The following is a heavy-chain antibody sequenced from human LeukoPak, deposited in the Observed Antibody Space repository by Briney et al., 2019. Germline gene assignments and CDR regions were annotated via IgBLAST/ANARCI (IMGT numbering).Heavy chain of an antibody. V-gene: IGHV4-59*01. CDR3: ARDLYSGDYYYGSGSYYYYGMDV. Sequence: SETLSLTCTVSGGSISSYYWSWIQQPPGKGLEWIGYIYYSGSTNYNPSLKSRVTISVDTSKNQFSLKLSSVTAADTAVYYCARDLYSGDYYYGSGSYYYYGMDVWGQGTTVTVSS. D-gene: IGHD3-10*01. CDR1: GGSISSYY. J-gene: IGHJ6*02. CDR2: IYYSGST.